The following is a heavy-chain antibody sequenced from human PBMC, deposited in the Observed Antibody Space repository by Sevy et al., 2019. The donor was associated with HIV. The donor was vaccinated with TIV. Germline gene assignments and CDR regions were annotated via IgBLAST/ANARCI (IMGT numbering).Heavy chain of an antibody. V-gene: IGHV3-23*01. Sequence: GGSLRLSCAASGFSFSSYAMNWVRQAPGKGLEWVSTISGSGLSTYYADSVKGRFTISRDNSKKTLHLQMKSLRAEDTAVYYCAKMKIASVAGSGDFDHCGQGTLVTVSS. CDR1: GFSFSSYA. CDR2: ISGSGLST. D-gene: IGHD6-19*01. CDR3: AKMKIASVAGSGDFDH. J-gene: IGHJ4*02.